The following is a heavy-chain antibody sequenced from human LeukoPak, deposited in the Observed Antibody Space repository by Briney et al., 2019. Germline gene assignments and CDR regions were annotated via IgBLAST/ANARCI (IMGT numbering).Heavy chain of an antibody. Sequence: KPSETLSLTCAVYGGSFSAYYWSWIRQPPGKGLEWIGEINHSESTNYNPSLKSRVTISEDTSKNQFSLKLSSVTAADTAVYYCARGLGRRNSGWFLYWGQGTLVTVSS. J-gene: IGHJ4*02. V-gene: IGHV4-34*01. CDR2: INHSEST. CDR3: ARGLGRRNSGWFLY. CDR1: GGSFSAYY. D-gene: IGHD6-19*01.